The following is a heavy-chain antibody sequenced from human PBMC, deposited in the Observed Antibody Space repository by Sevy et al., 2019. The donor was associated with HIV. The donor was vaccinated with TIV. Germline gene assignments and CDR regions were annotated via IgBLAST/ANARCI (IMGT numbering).Heavy chain of an antibody. CDR1: GLIFSNYW. V-gene: IGHV3-23*01. J-gene: IGHJ4*02. CDR3: AKAPVVDWESLDY. CDR2: ISGSGGLT. Sequence: GESLKISCAASGLIFSNYWMAWVRQAPGKGLEWVSAISGSGGLTYYADSVKGRFTISRDNSKNTLYLHMNSLRAEDTAVYYCAKAPVVDWESLDYWGQGTLVTVSS. D-gene: IGHD1-26*01.